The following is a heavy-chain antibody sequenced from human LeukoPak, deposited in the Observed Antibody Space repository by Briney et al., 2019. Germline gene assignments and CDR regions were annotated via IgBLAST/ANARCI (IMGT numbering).Heavy chain of an antibody. D-gene: IGHD5-12*01. CDR3: ARAGGREKWPEVYYYYYGMDV. J-gene: IGHJ6*02. V-gene: IGHV3-48*03. CDR1: VFTFSSYE. Sequence: GGTLRLSCAASVFTFSSYEMNWVRQAPGKGLEGGSYISSSGSTIYYADSVRGRFNVSGDNAKNSLYLQMNSLRAEDTAVYYCARAGGREKWPEVYYYYYGMDVWGQGTTVTVSS. CDR2: ISSSGSTI.